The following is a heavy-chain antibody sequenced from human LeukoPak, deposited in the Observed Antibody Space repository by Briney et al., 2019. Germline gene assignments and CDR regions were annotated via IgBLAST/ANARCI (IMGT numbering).Heavy chain of an antibody. J-gene: IGHJ3*02. CDR3: ARLRGRAVGAFDI. CDR2: INPNSGGT. D-gene: IGHD6-19*01. V-gene: IGHV1-2*02. Sequence: ASVKVSCKASGYAFTGYYMHWVRQAPGQGLEWMGWINPNSGGTNYAQKFQGRVTMTRDTSTSTAYMELSRLRSDDTAVYYCARLRGRAVGAFDIWGQGTMVTVSS. CDR1: GYAFTGYY.